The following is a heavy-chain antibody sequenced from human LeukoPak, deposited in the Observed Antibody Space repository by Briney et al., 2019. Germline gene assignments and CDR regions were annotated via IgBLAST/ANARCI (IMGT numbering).Heavy chain of an antibody. J-gene: IGHJ5*02. D-gene: IGHD3-10*01. CDR3: ARDQGHLWSGEFPGWFDP. CDR2: IKQDGSEK. V-gene: IGHV3-7*01. Sequence: GGSLRLSCAASGFTFSSYWMSWVRQAPGKGLEWVANIKQDGSEKYYVDSVKGRFTISRDNAKNSLYLQMNSLRAEDTAVYYCARDQGHLWSGEFPGWFDPWGQGTLVTVSS. CDR1: GFTFSSYW.